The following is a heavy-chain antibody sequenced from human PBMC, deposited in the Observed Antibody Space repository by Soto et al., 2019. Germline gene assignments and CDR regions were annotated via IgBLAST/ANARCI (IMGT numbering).Heavy chain of an antibody. CDR2: INPSGGST. Sequence: ASVKVSCKASGYTFTSYYMHWVRQAPGQGLEWMGIINPSGGSTSYAQKFQGRVTMTRDTSTSTVYMELSSLRSEDTAVYYCARVGGGVPAQTYYYDSSGYYDEDYWGQGTLVTVSS. D-gene: IGHD3-22*01. J-gene: IGHJ4*02. CDR3: ARVGGGVPAQTYYYDSSGYYDEDY. CDR1: GYTFTSYY. V-gene: IGHV1-46*01.